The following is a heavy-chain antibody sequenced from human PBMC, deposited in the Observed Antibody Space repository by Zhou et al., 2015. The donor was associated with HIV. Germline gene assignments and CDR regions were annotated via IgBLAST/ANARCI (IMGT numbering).Heavy chain of an antibody. D-gene: IGHD1-26*01. CDR2: INPSGGTT. J-gene: IGHJ4*02. CDR3: ANNKVGATPFFDY. V-gene: IGHV1-46*01. CDR1: GGTFSSYA. Sequence: QVQLVQSGAEVKKPGSSVKVSCKASGGTFSSYAISWVRQAPGQGLEWMGIINPSGGTTNYAQKFQGRVTMTRDTSTSTVYMELSSLRSEDTAVYYCANNKVGATPFFDYWGQGTLVTVSS.